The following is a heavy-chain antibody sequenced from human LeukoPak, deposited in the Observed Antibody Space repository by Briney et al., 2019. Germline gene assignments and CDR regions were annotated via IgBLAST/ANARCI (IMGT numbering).Heavy chain of an antibody. D-gene: IGHD2-15*01. CDR1: GYTFTSYG. Sequence: ASVKVSCKASGYTFTSYGISWVRQAPGQGLGWMGWISAYNGNTNYPQKLQGRVTMTTDTSTTTAYMELRSLRSDDTAVYYCARDSGYCSGGSCPLGMDVWGQGTPVTVSS. CDR2: ISAYNGNT. J-gene: IGHJ6*02. CDR3: ARDSGYCSGGSCPLGMDV. V-gene: IGHV1-18*01.